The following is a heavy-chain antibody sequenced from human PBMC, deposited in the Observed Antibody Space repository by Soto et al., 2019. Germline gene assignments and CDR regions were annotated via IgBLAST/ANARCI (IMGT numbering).Heavy chain of an antibody. Sequence: QVQLVQSGAEVKKPGASVKVSCKASGYTFTSYAMHWVRQAPGQRLEWMGWINAGNGNTKYSQKFQGRVTITRDTSASTAYMELSSRRSEDTAVYYCARDRPWGATPPCDYWGQGTLVTVSS. D-gene: IGHD1-26*01. CDR2: INAGNGNT. J-gene: IGHJ4*02. V-gene: IGHV1-3*01. CDR1: GYTFTSYA. CDR3: ARDRPWGATPPCDY.